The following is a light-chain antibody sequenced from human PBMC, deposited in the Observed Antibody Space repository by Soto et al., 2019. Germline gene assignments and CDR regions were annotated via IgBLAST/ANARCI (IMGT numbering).Light chain of an antibody. Sequence: EIVLTQSPGTLSFSPGERATLSRRASQSVSSSYLAWYQQKPGQAPRLLIYGASSRATGIPDRFSGSGSGTDFTLTISRLEPEDFAVYYCQQYGRSRTFGQGTKVDIK. V-gene: IGKV3-20*01. CDR1: QSVSSSY. CDR2: GAS. CDR3: QQYGRSRT. J-gene: IGKJ1*01.